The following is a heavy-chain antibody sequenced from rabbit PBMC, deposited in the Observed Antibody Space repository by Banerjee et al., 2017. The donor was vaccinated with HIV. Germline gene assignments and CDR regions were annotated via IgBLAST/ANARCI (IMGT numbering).Heavy chain of an antibody. Sequence: QSLEESGGGLVKPGGTLTLTCKASGIDFSSYGVSWVRQAPGKGLEWIACIEAGSSGITYYASWAKGRFTISKTSSTTVTLQMTSLTAADTATYFCARGDTGSGYYRRLYFWGPGTLVTVS. V-gene: IGHV1S40*01. D-gene: IGHD8-1*01. CDR1: GIDFSSYG. CDR3: ARGDTGSGYYRRLYF. J-gene: IGHJ4*01. CDR2: IEAGSSGIT.